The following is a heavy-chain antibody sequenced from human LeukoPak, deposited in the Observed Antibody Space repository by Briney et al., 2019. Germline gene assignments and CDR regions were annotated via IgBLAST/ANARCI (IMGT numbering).Heavy chain of an antibody. J-gene: IGHJ4*02. CDR1: GGSISSGDYY. CDR2: IYYSGST. Sequence: SQTLSLTCTVSGGSISSGDYYWSWIRQPPGKGLEWIGYIYYSGSTYYNPSLKSRVTISVDTSKNQFSLKLSSVTAADTAVYYCARLYFYDSSGLDYWGQGTLVTVSS. CDR3: ARLYFYDSSGLDY. V-gene: IGHV4-30-4*08. D-gene: IGHD3-22*01.